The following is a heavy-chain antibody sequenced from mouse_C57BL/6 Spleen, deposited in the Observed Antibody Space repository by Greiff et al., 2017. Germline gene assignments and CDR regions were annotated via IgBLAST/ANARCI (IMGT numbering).Heavy chain of an antibody. V-gene: IGHV1-74*01. CDR1: GYTFTSYW. CDR2: IHPSDSDT. Sequence: QVHVKQPGAELVKPGASVKVSCKASGYTFTSYWMHWVKQRPGQGLEWIGRIHPSDSDTNYNQKFKGKATLTVDKSSSTAYMQLSSLTSEDSAVYYCAMGDYDVPWFAYWGQGTLVTVSA. D-gene: IGHD2-4*01. J-gene: IGHJ3*01. CDR3: AMGDYDVPWFAY.